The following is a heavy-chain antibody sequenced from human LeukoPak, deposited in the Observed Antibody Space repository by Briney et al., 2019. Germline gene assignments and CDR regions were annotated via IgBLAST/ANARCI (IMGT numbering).Heavy chain of an antibody. D-gene: IGHD2-21*01. CDR3: AKVDRLGAYCGGDCYQGAFDI. CDR1: GFTFSSYA. Sequence: GGSLRLSCAASGFTFSSYAMSWVRQAPGKGLEWVSAISGSGGSTYYADSVKGRFTISRDNSKNTLYLQMNSLRAEDTAVYYCAKVDRLGAYCGGDCYQGAFDIWGQGTMVTVSS. V-gene: IGHV3-23*01. J-gene: IGHJ3*02. CDR2: ISGSGGST.